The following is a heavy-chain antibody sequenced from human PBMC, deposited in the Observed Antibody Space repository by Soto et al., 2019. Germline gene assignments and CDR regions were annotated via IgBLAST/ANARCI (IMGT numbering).Heavy chain of an antibody. D-gene: IGHD3-10*01. CDR2: MNPNSGNT. CDR1: GYTFTIYD. CDR3: ARGHVLLWFGELLLVGNAFDI. Sequence: ASVKVSCKASGYTFTIYDINWVRQATGQGLEWMGWMNPNSGNTGYAQKFQGRVTMTRNTSISTAYMELSSLRSEDTAVYYCARGHVLLWFGELLLVGNAFDIWGQGTMVTVSS. J-gene: IGHJ3*02. V-gene: IGHV1-8*01.